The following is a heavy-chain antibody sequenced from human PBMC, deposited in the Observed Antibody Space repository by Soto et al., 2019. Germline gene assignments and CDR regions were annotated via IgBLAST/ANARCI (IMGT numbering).Heavy chain of an antibody. D-gene: IGHD6-13*01. CDR2: ISYDGSNK. V-gene: IGHV3-30-3*01. J-gene: IGHJ4*02. CDR3: ARDRGAAAPLDY. CDR1: GFTFSSYA. Sequence: QVQLVESGGGVVQPGRSLRLSCAASGFTFSSYAMHWVRQAPGKGLEWVAVISYDGSNKYYADSVKGRFTISRDNSKNTLYLQMNSLRAEDTAVYYCARDRGAAAPLDYWGQGTLVTVSS.